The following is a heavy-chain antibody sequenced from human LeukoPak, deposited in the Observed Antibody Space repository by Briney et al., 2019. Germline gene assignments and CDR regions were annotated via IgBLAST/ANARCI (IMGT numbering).Heavy chain of an antibody. CDR1: GFTFSSYA. CDR2: ISYDGSNK. D-gene: IGHD3-3*01. V-gene: IGHV3-30-3*01. J-gene: IGHJ3*02. CDR3: ARDGVEGAFDI. Sequence: GGSLRLSCAASGFTFSSYAMHWVRQAPGKGLEWVAVISYDGSNKYYADSVKGRFTISRDNSKNTLYLQMNSLRAEDTAVYYCARDGVEGAFDIWGQGTMVTVSS.